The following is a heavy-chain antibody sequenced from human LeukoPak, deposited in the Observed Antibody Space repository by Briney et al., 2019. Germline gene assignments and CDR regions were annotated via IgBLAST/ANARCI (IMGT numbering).Heavy chain of an antibody. J-gene: IGHJ4*02. CDR1: GFTFSSYA. CDR2: ISGSGGST. D-gene: IGHD3-22*01. V-gene: IGHV3-23*01. CDR3: AKGDYYDSSGYFDN. Sequence: PGGSLRLSCAASGFTFSSYAMSWVRQAPGRGLEWVSAISGSGGSTYYADSVKGRFTISRDNSKNTLYLQMNSLRAEDTAVYYCAKGDYYDSSGYFDNWGQGTLVTVSS.